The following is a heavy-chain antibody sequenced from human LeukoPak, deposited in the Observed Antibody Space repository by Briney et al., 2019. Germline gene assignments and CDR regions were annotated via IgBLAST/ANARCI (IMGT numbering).Heavy chain of an antibody. CDR3: ARARVQQLAPIDY. V-gene: IGHV1-2*02. CDR1: GYTFTGYY. D-gene: IGHD6-13*01. Sequence: ASVKVSCKASGYTFTGYYMHWVRQAPGQGLEWMGWINPNSGGTNYAQKLQGRVTMTTDTSTSTAYMELRSLRSDDTAVYYCARARVQQLAPIDYWGQGTLVTVSS. J-gene: IGHJ4*02. CDR2: INPNSGGT.